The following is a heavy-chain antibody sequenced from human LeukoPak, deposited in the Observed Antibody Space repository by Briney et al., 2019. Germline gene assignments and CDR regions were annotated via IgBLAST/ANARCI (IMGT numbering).Heavy chain of an antibody. J-gene: IGHJ3*02. Sequence: GRSLRLSCAASGFTFDDYAMHWVRQAPGKGLEWVSGISWNSGSIGYADSVKGRFTISRDNAKNSLYLQMNSLRAEDTALYYCAKDPFGVAFDIWGQGTMVTVSS. CDR1: GFTFDDYA. D-gene: IGHD3-10*01. V-gene: IGHV3-9*01. CDR2: ISWNSGSI. CDR3: AKDPFGVAFDI.